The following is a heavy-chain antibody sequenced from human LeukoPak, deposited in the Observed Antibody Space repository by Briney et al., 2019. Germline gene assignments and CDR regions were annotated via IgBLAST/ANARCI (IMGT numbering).Heavy chain of an antibody. CDR3: ASQNYGGHPYDY. V-gene: IGHV3-21*01. Sequence: GGSLRLSCAASGFTFSSYSMNWVRQAPGMGLEWVSSISSDSIYIYYADSVKGRFTISRDNAKNSLYLHMSSLRAEDTAVYYCASQNYGGHPYDYWGQGTLVTVSS. CDR1: GFTFSSYS. D-gene: IGHD4-23*01. CDR2: ISSDSIYI. J-gene: IGHJ4*02.